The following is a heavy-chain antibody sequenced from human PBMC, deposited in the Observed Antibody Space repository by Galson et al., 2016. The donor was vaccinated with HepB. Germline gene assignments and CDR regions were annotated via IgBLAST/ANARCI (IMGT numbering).Heavy chain of an antibody. CDR3: ARTSDYTSSWYLFDY. V-gene: IGHV1-3*01. CDR1: GYTFTNFA. CDR2: INVGNGNT. J-gene: IGHJ4*02. D-gene: IGHD6-13*01. Sequence: SVKVSCKASGYTFTNFAMHWVRQAPGQRLEWMGWINVGNGNTKFSQKFQDRVTITRDTFASTAYMELSSLRSEDTAMYYCARTSDYTSSWYLFDYWGQGTLVTVSS.